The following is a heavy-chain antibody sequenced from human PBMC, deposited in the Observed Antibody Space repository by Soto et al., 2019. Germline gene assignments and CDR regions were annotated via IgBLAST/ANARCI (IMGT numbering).Heavy chain of an antibody. CDR1: GGSISPYY. D-gene: IGHD1-1*01. J-gene: IGHJ4*02. CDR2: IYYNGIT. V-gene: IGHV4-59*08. CDR3: ARTLPNRQLFDS. Sequence: SETLSLTCTVSGGSISPYYWSWIRQPPGKALEWIGYIYYNGITHYNPSLKSRVTFSVDTSKNQFSLKLNSVTAADTAVYYCARTLPNRQLFDSWSQGTLVTVSS.